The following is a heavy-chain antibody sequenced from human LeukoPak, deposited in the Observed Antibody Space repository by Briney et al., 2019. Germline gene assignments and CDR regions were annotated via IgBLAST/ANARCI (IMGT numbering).Heavy chain of an antibody. CDR2: IYHSGST. CDR3: ARLVATRYYFDY. D-gene: IGHD5-24*01. V-gene: IGHV4-4*02. J-gene: IGHJ4*02. Sequence: SETLSLTCAVSGGSISSSNWWSWVRQPPGKGLEWIGEIYHSGSTNYNPSLKSRVTISVDTSKNQFSLKLSSVTAADTAVYYCARLVATRYYFDYWGQGTLVTVSS. CDR1: GGSISSSNW.